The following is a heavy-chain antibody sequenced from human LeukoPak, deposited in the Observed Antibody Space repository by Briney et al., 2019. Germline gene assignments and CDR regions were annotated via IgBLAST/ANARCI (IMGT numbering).Heavy chain of an antibody. J-gene: IGHJ4*02. V-gene: IGHV4-34*01. D-gene: IGHD3-10*01. CDR3: ARGSSGSYL. Sequence: SETLSLTCAVYGGPFSGYYWSWIRQPPGKGLEWIGEINHSGSTNYNPSLKSRVTISVDTSKNQFSLKLSSVTAADTAVYYCARGSSGSYLWGQGTLVTVSS. CDR2: INHSGST. CDR1: GGPFSGYY.